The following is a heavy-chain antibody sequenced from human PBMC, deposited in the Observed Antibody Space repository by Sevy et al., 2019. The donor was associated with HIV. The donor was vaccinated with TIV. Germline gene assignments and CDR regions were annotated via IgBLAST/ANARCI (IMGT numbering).Heavy chain of an antibody. Sequence: ASVKVSCKASGYTFTGYYMHWVRQAPGQGLEWMGWINPNSGGTNYAQMFQGRVTMTRDTSISTAYMELSRLRSDDTAVYYCARDHHYDFWSGYYTQGPYGMDVWGQGTTVTVSS. J-gene: IGHJ6*02. CDR2: INPNSGGT. CDR3: ARDHHYDFWSGYYTQGPYGMDV. D-gene: IGHD3-3*01. V-gene: IGHV1-2*02. CDR1: GYTFTGYY.